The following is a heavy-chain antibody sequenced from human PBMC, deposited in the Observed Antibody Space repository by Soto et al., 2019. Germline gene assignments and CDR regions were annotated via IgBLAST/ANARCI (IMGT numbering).Heavy chain of an antibody. Sequence: PGGALVVGCTASGFPFSIYAMNWVRQAPGKGLERASPLRSRRGSTYYEDSVKGRFTISIENSKNKLYLQMNSLIAEDTAVDYCANTHYDDSSVYVDYWGQGTMVTVSS. CDR3: ANTHYDDSSVYVDY. CDR2: LRSRRGST. V-gene: IGHV3-23*01. CDR1: GFPFSIYA. J-gene: IGHJ4*02. D-gene: IGHD3-22*01.